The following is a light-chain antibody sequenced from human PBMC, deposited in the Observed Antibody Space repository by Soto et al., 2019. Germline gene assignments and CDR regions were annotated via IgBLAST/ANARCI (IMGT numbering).Light chain of an antibody. CDR2: AGS. CDR1: RSVVNY. J-gene: IGKJ5*01. Sequence: DIQMTQSPSSLSAFAGDRVTITCRASRSVVNYLNWYQQIPGKAPRVLIYAGSTLHSGVPTRFSGSGSGTDSTLTISSLQPEDSASYFCQQTYSAYYTFGPGTRLEIK. CDR3: QQTYSAYYT. V-gene: IGKV1-39*01.